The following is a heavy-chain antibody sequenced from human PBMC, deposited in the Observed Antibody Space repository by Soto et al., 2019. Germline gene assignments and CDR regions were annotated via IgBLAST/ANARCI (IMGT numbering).Heavy chain of an antibody. CDR2: ISYDGSNK. V-gene: IGHV3-30*18. D-gene: IGHD5-18*01. CDR1: GFTFSSYG. Sequence: GGSLRLSCAASGFTFSSYGMHWVRQAPGKGLEWVAVISYDGSNKYYADSVKGRFTISRDNSKNTLYLQMNSLRAEDTAVYYCAKVGGPIQLWSLGYFDYWGQGTLVTVS. J-gene: IGHJ4*02. CDR3: AKVGGPIQLWSLGYFDY.